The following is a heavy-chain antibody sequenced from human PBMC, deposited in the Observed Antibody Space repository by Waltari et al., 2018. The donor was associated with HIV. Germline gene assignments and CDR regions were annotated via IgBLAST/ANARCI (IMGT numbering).Heavy chain of an antibody. CDR1: GFTFSRYW. J-gene: IGHJ4*02. CDR3: ARGGFYGSGSKVN. CDR2: IKQDGSEK. V-gene: IGHV3-7*04. D-gene: IGHD3-10*01. Sequence: EVQLVESGGGLVQPGGSLRLSCAASGFTFSRYWMSWVRQAPGKWLEWVANIKQDGSEKYYVDSVNGRFTISRDNAENSLYLQMNSLRAEDTAVYYCARGGFYGSGSKVNWGQGTLVTVSS.